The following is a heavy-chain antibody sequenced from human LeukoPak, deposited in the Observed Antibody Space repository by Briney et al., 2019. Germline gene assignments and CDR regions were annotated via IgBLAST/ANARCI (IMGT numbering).Heavy chain of an antibody. CDR2: IYYSGST. CDR3: ARRSVSRKGDAFDI. Sequence: SETLSLTCTDPGGSISSYYWSWIRQPPGKGLERIGYIYYSGSTNYNPSLKSRVTISVDTSKNQFSLKLSSVTAADTAVYYCARRSVSRKGDAFDIWGQGTMVTVSS. D-gene: IGHD3-3*01. CDR1: GGSISSYY. J-gene: IGHJ3*02. V-gene: IGHV4-59*01.